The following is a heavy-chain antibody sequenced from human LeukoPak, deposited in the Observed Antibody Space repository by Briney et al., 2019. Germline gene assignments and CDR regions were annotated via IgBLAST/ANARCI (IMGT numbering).Heavy chain of an antibody. CDR2: VSAYNGDT. D-gene: IGHD5-18*01. Sequence: ASVKVSCKASGYTFTSNGISWVRQAPGQGLEWMGGVSAYNGDTNYAQKFQGRVTMTTDTSTSTAYMELRSLRSDHTAVYYCARDRLTAMVRGSFDYWGQGTLVIVSS. CDR1: GYTFTSNG. J-gene: IGHJ4*02. CDR3: ARDRLTAMVRGSFDY. V-gene: IGHV1-18*01.